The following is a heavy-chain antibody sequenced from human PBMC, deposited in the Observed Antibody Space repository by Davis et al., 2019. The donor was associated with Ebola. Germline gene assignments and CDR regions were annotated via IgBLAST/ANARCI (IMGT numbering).Heavy chain of an antibody. V-gene: IGHV4-38-2*02. J-gene: IGHJ6*04. CDR3: ARDLQPYGDYVTPYYGMDV. Sequence: SETLSLTCTVSGYSISSGYYWGWIRQPPGKGLEWIGSIYHSGSTYYNPSLKSRVTISVDTSKNQSSLKLTSVTAADTAVYYCARDLQPYGDYVTPYYGMDVWGKGTTVTVSS. CDR1: GYSISSGYY. CDR2: IYHSGST. D-gene: IGHD4-17*01.